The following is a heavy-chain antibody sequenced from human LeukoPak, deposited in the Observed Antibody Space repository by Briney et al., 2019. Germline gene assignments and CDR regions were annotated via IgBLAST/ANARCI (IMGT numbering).Heavy chain of an antibody. Sequence: SETLSLTCTVSGGSISSGSYYWSWIRQPAGKGLEWIGRIYTSGSTNYNPSLKSRVTISVDTSNNQFSLKLSSVTAADTAVYYCARQSYVSAAGPHFDYWGQGTLVTVSS. V-gene: IGHV4-61*02. CDR1: GGSISSGSYY. J-gene: IGHJ4*02. D-gene: IGHD6-13*01. CDR2: IYTSGST. CDR3: ARQSYVSAAGPHFDY.